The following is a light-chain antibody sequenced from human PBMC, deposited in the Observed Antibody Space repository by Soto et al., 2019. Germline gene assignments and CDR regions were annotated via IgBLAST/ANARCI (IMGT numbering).Light chain of an antibody. CDR3: ASLTTTNFV. Sequence: QSDLTQPASVSWSPGQSITISCTGTSSDVGAYNLVSWYQHHPDKAPKLMISEVSNRPSGVSDRFSGSKSGNTASLTISWLQAEDEADYYCASLTTTNFVFGTGTKVTVL. CDR1: SSDVGAYNL. V-gene: IGLV2-14*01. CDR2: EVS. J-gene: IGLJ1*01.